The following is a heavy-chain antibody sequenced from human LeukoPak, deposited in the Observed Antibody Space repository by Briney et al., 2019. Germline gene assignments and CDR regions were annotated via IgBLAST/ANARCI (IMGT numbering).Heavy chain of an antibody. CDR2: ISDNGGST. Sequence: PGGSLRLSCAVSGITLNNYGMTWVRQAPGKGLEWVAGISDNGGSTKNADSVKGRFTISRDNPKNTLYLQMNSLRAEDTAVYFCAKRGVVIRVILVGFHKEAYYFESWGQGALVTVSS. CDR3: AKRGVVIRVILVGFHKEAYYFES. CDR1: GITLNNYG. D-gene: IGHD3/OR15-3a*01. V-gene: IGHV3-23*01. J-gene: IGHJ4*02.